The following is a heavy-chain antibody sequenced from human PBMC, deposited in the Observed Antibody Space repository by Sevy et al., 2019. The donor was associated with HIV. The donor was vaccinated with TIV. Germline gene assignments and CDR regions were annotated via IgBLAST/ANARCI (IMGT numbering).Heavy chain of an antibody. V-gene: IGHV4-30-4*01. CDR1: GGSISSGDYY. D-gene: IGHD2-2*01. CDR2: IYYSGIT. J-gene: IGHJ5*02. CDR3: ARNCISTSPHNWFDP. Sequence: SETLSLTCTVSGGSISSGDYYWSWMRQPPGKGLEWIGYIYYSGITYYNPSLKSRVTISVDTVRSQFSLKLSSVTAADTAVYYCARNCISTSPHNWFDPWGQGTLVTVSS.